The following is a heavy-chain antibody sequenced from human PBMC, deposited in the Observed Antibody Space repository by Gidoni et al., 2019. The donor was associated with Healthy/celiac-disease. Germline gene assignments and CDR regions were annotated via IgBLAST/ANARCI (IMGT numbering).Heavy chain of an antibody. CDR2: IYYSGST. Sequence: QVQLQEAGQGRVKPSETLSLTCTVSGGSISSYYWSWIRQPPGKGLEWIGYIYYSGSTNYNPSLKSRVTISVDTSKTQFSLKLSSVTAAATAVYYCASWIGATQRVDAFDIWGQGTMVTVSS. CDR1: GGSISSYY. V-gene: IGHV4-59*01. CDR3: ASWIGATQRVDAFDI. D-gene: IGHD3-3*01. J-gene: IGHJ3*02.